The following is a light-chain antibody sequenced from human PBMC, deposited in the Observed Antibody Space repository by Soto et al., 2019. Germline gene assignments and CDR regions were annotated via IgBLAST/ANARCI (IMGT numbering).Light chain of an antibody. J-gene: IGKJ2*01. V-gene: IGKV3-20*01. CDR2: GAS. CDR3: HQYGSSPPYT. CDR1: QSVSSSY. Sequence: EIVLTQSPGTLSLSPGERATLSCRASQSVSSSYLAWYQQKPGQAPRLLIFGASNRATGIPDRFSGSGSGTDFTLTISRLEPEYFAVYYCHQYGSSPPYTFGQGTKLEI.